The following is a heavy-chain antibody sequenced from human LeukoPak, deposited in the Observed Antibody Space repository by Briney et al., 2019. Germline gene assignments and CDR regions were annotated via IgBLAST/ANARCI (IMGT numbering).Heavy chain of an antibody. D-gene: IGHD3-16*02. J-gene: IGHJ5*02. CDR3: ARASITFGGVIGP. V-gene: IGHV3-53*01. CDR1: GFTVSSNY. Sequence: PGGSLRLSCAASGFTVSSNYMSWVRQAPGKGLEWVSVIYSGGSTYYADSVKGRFTISRDNSKNTLYLQMNSLRAEDTAVYYCARASITFGGVIGPWGQGTLVTVSS. CDR2: IYSGGST.